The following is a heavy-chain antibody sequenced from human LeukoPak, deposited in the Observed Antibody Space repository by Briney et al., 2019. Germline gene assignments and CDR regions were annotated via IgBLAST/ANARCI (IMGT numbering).Heavy chain of an antibody. CDR2: INPNSGDT. J-gene: IGHJ3*02. CDR1: GYTFTGYY. V-gene: IGHV1-2*02. D-gene: IGHD3-16*02. CDR3: ARDGVGYDYVWGSYRHDAFDI. Sequence: ASVKVSCKASGYTFTGYYIHWVRQAPGQGLEWMGWINPNSGDTNYAQKFQGRVTITTDESTSTAYMELSSLRSEDTAVYYCARDGVGYDYVWGSYRHDAFDIWGQGTMVTVSS.